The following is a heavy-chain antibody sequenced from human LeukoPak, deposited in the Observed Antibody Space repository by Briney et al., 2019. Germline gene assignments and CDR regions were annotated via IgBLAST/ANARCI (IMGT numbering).Heavy chain of an antibody. CDR1: GFTVSSNY. Sequence: SGGSLRLSCAASGFTVSSNYMSWVRQAPGKGLEWVSVIYSGGSTCYADSVKGRFTISRDNSKNTLYLQMNSLRAEDTAVYYCARDGFSSGYPYDAFDIWGQGTMVTVSS. CDR2: IYSGGST. J-gene: IGHJ3*02. V-gene: IGHV3-53*01. CDR3: ARDGFSSGYPYDAFDI. D-gene: IGHD3-22*01.